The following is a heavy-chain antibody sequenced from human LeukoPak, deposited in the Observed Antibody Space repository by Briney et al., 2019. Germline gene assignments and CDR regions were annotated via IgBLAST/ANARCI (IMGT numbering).Heavy chain of an antibody. D-gene: IGHD3-10*01. V-gene: IGHV3-21*01. Sequence: PGGSLRLSCAASGFTFSSDSMNWVRQAPGKGLEWVSSISSSSSYIYYADSVKGRFTISRDNAKNSLYLQMNSLRAEDTAVYYCARDAMVRGVRGIDYWGQGTLVTVSS. CDR2: ISSSSSYI. J-gene: IGHJ4*02. CDR1: GFTFSSDS. CDR3: ARDAMVRGVRGIDY.